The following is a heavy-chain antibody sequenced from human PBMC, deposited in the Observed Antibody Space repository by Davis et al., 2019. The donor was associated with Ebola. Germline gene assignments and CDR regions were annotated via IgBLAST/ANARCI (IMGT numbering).Heavy chain of an antibody. D-gene: IGHD3-3*01. CDR2: INHSGST. V-gene: IGHV4-34*01. CDR1: GFTFSGSA. Sequence: ESLKISCAASGFTFSGSAMHWIRQPPGKGLEWIGEINHSGSTNYNPSLKSRVTISVDTSKNQFSLKLSSVTAADTAVYYCARGSVWSGYRVDYWGQGTLVTVSS. J-gene: IGHJ4*02. CDR3: ARGSVWSGYRVDY.